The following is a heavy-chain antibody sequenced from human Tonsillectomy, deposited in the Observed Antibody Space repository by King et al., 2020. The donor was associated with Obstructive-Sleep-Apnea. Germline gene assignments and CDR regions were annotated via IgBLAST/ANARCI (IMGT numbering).Heavy chain of an antibody. CDR3: PRIFLLGTYFGPLTH. V-gene: IGHV3-15*01. D-gene: IGHD3-3*01. CDR1: GFTFSKEW. J-gene: IGHJ4*02. Sequence: VQLVESGGGLVKPGGSLRLSCAASGFTFSKEWMSWVRQVPGKGLEWVGRIKSKTDGGTTDYAAPVKGRFSVSRDDSKNTLFLQMNSLITGDTAVYYCPRIFLLGTYFGPLTHRGQGT. CDR2: IKSKTDGGTT.